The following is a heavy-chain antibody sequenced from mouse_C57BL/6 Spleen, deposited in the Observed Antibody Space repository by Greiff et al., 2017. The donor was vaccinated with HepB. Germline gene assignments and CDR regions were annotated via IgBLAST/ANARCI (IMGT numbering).Heavy chain of an antibody. CDR2: INPSSGYT. J-gene: IGHJ2*01. V-gene: IGHV1-7*01. Sequence: VHLVESGAELAKPGASVKLSCKASGYTFTSYWMHWVKQRPGQGLEWIGYINPSSGYTKYNQKFKDKATLTADKSSSTAYMQLSSLTYEDSAVYYCARNGYDVRDYFDYWGQGTTLTVSS. CDR1: GYTFTSYW. D-gene: IGHD2-2*01. CDR3: ARNGYDVRDYFDY.